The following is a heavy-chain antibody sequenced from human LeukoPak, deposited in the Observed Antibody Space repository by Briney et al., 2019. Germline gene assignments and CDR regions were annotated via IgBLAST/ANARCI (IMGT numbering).Heavy chain of an antibody. CDR3: ARYPISTQDYGSGSYTFDY. D-gene: IGHD3-10*01. Sequence: PGRSLRLSCVASGCTFSSYAMYRVRQAPGKGLEWVSVISHDGSDKYYADSVKGRFTISRDNSKNTLYLQMNSLRTEDTAVYYCARYPISTQDYGSGSYTFDYWGQGTLVTVSS. V-gene: IGHV3-30-3*01. CDR2: ISHDGSDK. J-gene: IGHJ4*02. CDR1: GCTFSSYA.